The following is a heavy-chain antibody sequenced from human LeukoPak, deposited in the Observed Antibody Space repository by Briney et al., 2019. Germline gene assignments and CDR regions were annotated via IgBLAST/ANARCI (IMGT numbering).Heavy chain of an antibody. D-gene: IGHD4-11*01. CDR3: ARWGNDYSQFDS. CDR1: GFTFNNYA. Sequence: GGSLRLSCAASGFTFNNYAMTWVRQAPGKGLEWVSVVSGSGDNTNYADSVKGRFTISRDNSKNTLLLQMNSLRTEDTAVYFCARWGNDYSQFDSWGQGTLVTVS. V-gene: IGHV3-23*01. CDR2: VSGSGDNT. J-gene: IGHJ4*02.